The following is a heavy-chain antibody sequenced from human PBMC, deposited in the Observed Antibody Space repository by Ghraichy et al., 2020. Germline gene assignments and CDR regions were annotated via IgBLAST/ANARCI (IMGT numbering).Heavy chain of an antibody. CDR3: TTLLQWHNLVDY. Sequence: GGSLRLSCAASGFTFSNAWMNWVRQAPGKGLEWVGRIKSKTDGGTTDYAAPGKGRFTISRDDSKNTLYLKMNCLKTEDTAVYYWTTLLQWHNLVDYWGQGTLVTVSS. CDR1: GFTFSNAW. D-gene: IGHD2-15*01. J-gene: IGHJ4*02. V-gene: IGHV3-15*07. CDR2: IKSKTDGGTT.